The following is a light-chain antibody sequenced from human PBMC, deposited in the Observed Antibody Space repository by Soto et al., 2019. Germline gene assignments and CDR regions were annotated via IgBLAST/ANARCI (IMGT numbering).Light chain of an antibody. CDR3: SSYTSSNTLYV. Sequence: LTQPASVSGSPGQSITISCTGTSSDVGGYNYVSWYQHHPGKAPKLIIYEVSNRPSGVSNRFSGSKSGNTASLTISGLQAEDEADYYCSSYTSSNTLYVFATGTKVTVL. J-gene: IGLJ1*01. CDR1: SSDVGGYNY. CDR2: EVS. V-gene: IGLV2-14*01.